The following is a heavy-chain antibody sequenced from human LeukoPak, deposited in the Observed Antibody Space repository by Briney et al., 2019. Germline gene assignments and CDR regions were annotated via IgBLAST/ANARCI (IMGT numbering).Heavy chain of an antibody. D-gene: IGHD3-10*01. CDR1: GFTFSSYE. V-gene: IGHV3-48*03. CDR2: ISSSGSTI. J-gene: IGHJ3*02. CDR3: ASLGYGSGSNDDDFDI. Sequence: GGSLRLSCAASGFTFSSYEMNWVRQAPGKGLEWVSYISSSGSTIYYADSVKGRFTISRDNAKNSLYLQMNSLRAEDRAVYYCASLGYGSGSNDDDFDIWGQGTMVTVSS.